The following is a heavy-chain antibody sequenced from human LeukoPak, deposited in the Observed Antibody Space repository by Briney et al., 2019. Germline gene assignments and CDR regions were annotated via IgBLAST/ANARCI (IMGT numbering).Heavy chain of an antibody. CDR3: ARNQARVGYWFDP. Sequence: SETLSLTCAVYGGSFSGYYWSWIRQPPGKGLEWIGEINHSGSTNYNPSLKSRVTISVDTSKNQFSLKLSSVTAADTAVYYCARNQARVGYWFDPWGQGTLVTVSS. CDR1: GGSFSGYY. CDR2: INHSGST. V-gene: IGHV4-34*01. D-gene: IGHD1-14*01. J-gene: IGHJ5*02.